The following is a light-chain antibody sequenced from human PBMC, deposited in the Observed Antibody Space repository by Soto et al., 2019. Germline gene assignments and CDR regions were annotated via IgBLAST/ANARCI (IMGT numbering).Light chain of an antibody. J-gene: IGKJ5*01. CDR3: QQRNIWPPVT. CDR2: DAS. Sequence: EIVMTQSPATLSVSPGETVTLSCRASQSVSSSLAWYQQKPGQAPRLLIYDASTRATGIPARFSGSGSGTEFTLTISSLQSEDFAVYYCQQRNIWPPVTFGHGTRLEIK. V-gene: IGKV3-15*01. CDR1: QSVSSS.